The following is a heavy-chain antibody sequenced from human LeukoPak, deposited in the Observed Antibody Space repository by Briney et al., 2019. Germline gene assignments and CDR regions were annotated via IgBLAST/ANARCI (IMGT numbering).Heavy chain of an antibody. J-gene: IGHJ6*02. CDR2: IIPILGIA. D-gene: IGHD6-19*01. V-gene: IGHV1-69*10. CDR3: ARETEWLVETYYYYGMDV. Sequence: EASVKVSCKASGGTFSSYTISWVRQAPGQGLEGMGGIIPILGIANYAQKSQGRVTITADKSTSTAYMELSSLRSEDTAVYYCARETEWLVETYYYYGMDVWGQGTTVTVSS. CDR1: GGTFSSYT.